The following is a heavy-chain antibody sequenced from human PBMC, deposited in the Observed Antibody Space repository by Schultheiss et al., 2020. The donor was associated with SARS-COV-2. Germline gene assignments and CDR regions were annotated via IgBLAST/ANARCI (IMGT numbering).Heavy chain of an antibody. CDR1: GGSISSYY. J-gene: IGHJ4*02. Sequence: SETLSLTCTVSGGSISSYYWSWIRQPAGKGLEWIGRIFTSGSTTYNPSLKSRVSISVDTSKNQFSLKLSSVTAADTAVYYCARHGSSGYYLDYWGQGTLVTVSS. V-gene: IGHV4-4*07. D-gene: IGHD3-22*01. CDR3: ARHGSSGYYLDY. CDR2: IFTSGST.